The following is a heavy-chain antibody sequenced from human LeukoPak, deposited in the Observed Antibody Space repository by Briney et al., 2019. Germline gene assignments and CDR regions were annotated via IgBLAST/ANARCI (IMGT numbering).Heavy chain of an antibody. CDR2: INWNGGST. D-gene: IGHD5-12*01. CDR3: ARGPSGYHNT. J-gene: IGHJ4*02. V-gene: IGHV3-20*04. CDR1: GFTFDDYG. Sequence: GGSLRLSCAASGFTFDDYGMSWVRQAPGKGLEWVSGINWNGGSTGYADSVKGRFTISRDNAKNSLYLQMNSLRAEDTAVYCCARGPSGYHNTGGQGTLVTVSS.